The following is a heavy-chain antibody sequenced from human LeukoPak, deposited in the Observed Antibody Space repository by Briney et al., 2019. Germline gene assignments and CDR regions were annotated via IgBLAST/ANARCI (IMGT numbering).Heavy chain of an antibody. J-gene: IGHJ6*03. D-gene: IGHD3-3*01. CDR2: IKQDGSDK. Sequence: GGSLRLSCAASGFPFSSFWMTWVRQAPGKGLEWVANIKQDGSDKSYVDSVKGRFTISRDNAKNSLYLQMKSLGAEDTAVYYCARRADYSFWSGYSYYYYYYMDVWGKGTTVTVSS. CDR3: ARRADYSFWSGYSYYYYYYMDV. V-gene: IGHV3-7*01. CDR1: GFPFSSFW.